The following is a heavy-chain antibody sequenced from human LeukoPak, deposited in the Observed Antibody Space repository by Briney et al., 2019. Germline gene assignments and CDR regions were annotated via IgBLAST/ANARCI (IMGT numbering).Heavy chain of an antibody. CDR2: IYYSGST. CDR1: GGSISSFY. D-gene: IGHD3-9*01. J-gene: IGHJ3*02. Sequence: SETLSLTCTVSGGSISSFYWGWIRQPPGKGLEWIGYIYYSGSTNYNPSLKSRVTISVDTSKNQFSLKLSSVTAADTAVYYCASAPILTGYFGIDAFDIWGQGTKVTVSS. CDR3: ASAPILTGYFGIDAFDI. V-gene: IGHV4-59*01.